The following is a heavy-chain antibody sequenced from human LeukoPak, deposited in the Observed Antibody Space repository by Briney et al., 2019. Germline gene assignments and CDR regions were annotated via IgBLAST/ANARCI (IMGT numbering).Heavy chain of an antibody. V-gene: IGHV1-2*04. CDR1: GYTFTGYY. Sequence: GASVKVSCKASGYTFTGYYMHWVRQAPGQGLEWMGWINPNSGGTNYAQKFQGWVTMTRDTSISTAYMELSRLRSDDTAVYYCARGKDSSGWLLWKDWGQGTRVTVSS. J-gene: IGHJ4*02. D-gene: IGHD6-19*01. CDR2: INPNSGGT. CDR3: ARGKDSSGWLLWKD.